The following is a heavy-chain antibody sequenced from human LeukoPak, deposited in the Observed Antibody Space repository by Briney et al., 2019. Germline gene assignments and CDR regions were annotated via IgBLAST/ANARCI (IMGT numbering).Heavy chain of an antibody. CDR2: INPNSGGT. Sequence: ASVKVSCKASGYTSTGYYMHWVRQAPGQGLEWMGWINPNSGGTNYAQKFQGRVTMTRDTSISTAYMELSRLRSDDTAVYYCGMRYYDSSGIDYWGQGTLVTVSS. D-gene: IGHD3-22*01. V-gene: IGHV1-2*02. J-gene: IGHJ4*02. CDR1: GYTSTGYY. CDR3: GMRYYDSSGIDY.